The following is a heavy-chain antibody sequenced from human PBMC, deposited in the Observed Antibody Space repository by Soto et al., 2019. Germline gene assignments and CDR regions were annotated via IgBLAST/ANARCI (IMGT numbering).Heavy chain of an antibody. CDR3: AGRDYDFWSGYRTTYYYYYMDV. D-gene: IGHD3-3*01. CDR1: GGSISSSSYY. CDR2: IYYSGST. Sequence: SETLSLTCTFSGGSISSSSYYWGWIRQPPGKGLEWIGSIYYSGSTYYNPSLKSRVTISVDTSKNQFSLKLSSVTAADTAVYYCAGRDYDFWSGYRTTYYYYYMDVWGKGTTVTVSS. J-gene: IGHJ6*03. V-gene: IGHV4-39*01.